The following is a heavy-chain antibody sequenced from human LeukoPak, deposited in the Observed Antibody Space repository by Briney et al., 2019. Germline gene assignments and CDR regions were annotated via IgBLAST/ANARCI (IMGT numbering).Heavy chain of an antibody. V-gene: IGHV4-59*01. Sequence: PSETLSLTCTVSGGSSSSYYWIWIRQPPGKGLEWIGYIYYNGKTFYDPSLKSRVTISEDSSTSQSSLKLTSVTAADTAVYYCARGVAGSGATPNYWGQGTLDTVSS. CDR1: GGSSSSYY. D-gene: IGHD3-10*01. CDR2: IYYNGKT. J-gene: IGHJ4*02. CDR3: ARGVAGSGATPNY.